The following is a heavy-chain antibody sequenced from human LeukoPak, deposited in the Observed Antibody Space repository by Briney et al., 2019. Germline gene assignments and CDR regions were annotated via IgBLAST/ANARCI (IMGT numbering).Heavy chain of an antibody. D-gene: IGHD6-6*01. CDR1: GLTFSSNA. J-gene: IGHJ4*01. CDR2: ITGSGDST. V-gene: IGHV3-23*01. Sequence: PGGSLRLSCAASGLTFSSNAMNWVCQAPGKGLEWVSGITGSGDSTYYADSVKGRFTISRDNSKNTVYLQMNSLRVEDTAVYHCGKERYGSSSVVDYWGHGTLVTVSS. CDR3: GKERYGSSSVVDY.